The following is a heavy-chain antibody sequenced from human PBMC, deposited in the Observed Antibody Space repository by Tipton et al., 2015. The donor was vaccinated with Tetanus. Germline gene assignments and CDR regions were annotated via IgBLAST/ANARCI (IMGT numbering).Heavy chain of an antibody. J-gene: IGHJ2*01. Sequence: TLSLTCTVSGGSISSSSYYWGWIRQPPGKGLEWIGSIYYSGSTYYNPSLKSRVTISVDTSKNQFSLKLSSVTAADTAVYYCASTIESAAANWYFDLWGRSTLVTVSS. D-gene: IGHD2-2*01. CDR2: IYYSGST. V-gene: IGHV4-39*01. CDR1: GGSISSSSYY. CDR3: ASTIESAAANWYFDL.